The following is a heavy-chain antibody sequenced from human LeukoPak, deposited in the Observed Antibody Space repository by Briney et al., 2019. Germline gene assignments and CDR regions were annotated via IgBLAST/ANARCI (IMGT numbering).Heavy chain of an antibody. Sequence: SETLSLTCTVSGASISSFYWSWIRQPPGKGLEWIGYTYNSGTTNYNPSLKSRVTISVDTSKNQFSLKVSSVTAADTAVYYCATGYSSGWYFDYWGQGTLVTVSS. CDR2: TYNSGTT. CDR1: GASISSFY. J-gene: IGHJ4*02. V-gene: IGHV4-59*01. CDR3: ATGYSSGWYFDY. D-gene: IGHD6-19*01.